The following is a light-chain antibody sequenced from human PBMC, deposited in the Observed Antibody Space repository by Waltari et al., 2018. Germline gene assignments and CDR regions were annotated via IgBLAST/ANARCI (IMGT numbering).Light chain of an antibody. CDR1: SSDVGGYNY. Sequence: QSALTPPPSASGSPGQSVTISCPGTSSDVGGYNYVSWYQQHPGKAPKVMMYEVSKRPSGVPDRFSGSKSGNTASLTVSGLQAEDEADYYCSSYGGRSSVVFGGGTKLTVL. J-gene: IGLJ2*01. CDR3: SSYGGRSSVV. CDR2: EVS. V-gene: IGLV2-8*01.